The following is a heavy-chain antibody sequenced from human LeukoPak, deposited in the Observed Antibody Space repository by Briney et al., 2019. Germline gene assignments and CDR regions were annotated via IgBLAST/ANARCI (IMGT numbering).Heavy chain of an antibody. CDR1: GLTFSSYW. Sequence: GGSLRLSCAASGLTFSSYWMSWVRQAPGKGLEWVANIKQDGSEKYYVDSVKGRFTISRDNAKNSLYLQMNSLRAEDTAVYYCARDLTYYDILTGYYNPAFFDYWGQGTLVTVSS. CDR3: ARDLTYYDILTGYYNPAFFDY. D-gene: IGHD3-9*01. V-gene: IGHV3-7*01. CDR2: IKQDGSEK. J-gene: IGHJ4*02.